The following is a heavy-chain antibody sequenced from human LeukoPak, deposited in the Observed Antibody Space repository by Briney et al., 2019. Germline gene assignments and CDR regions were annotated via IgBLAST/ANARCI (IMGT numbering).Heavy chain of an antibody. CDR2: IYSGGST. D-gene: IGHD3-9*01. Sequence: GGSLRLSCAASGFTVSSNYMSWVRQAPGKGLEWVSVIYSGGSTYYADSVKGRFTISRDNSKNTLYLQMNSLRAEDTAVYYCVRGGPPYYDILTGLPNWFDPWGQGTLVTVSS. CDR3: VRGGPPYYDILTGLPNWFDP. V-gene: IGHV3-53*01. CDR1: GFTVSSNY. J-gene: IGHJ5*02.